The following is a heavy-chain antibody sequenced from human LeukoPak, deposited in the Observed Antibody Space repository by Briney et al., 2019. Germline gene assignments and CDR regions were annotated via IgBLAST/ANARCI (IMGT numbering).Heavy chain of an antibody. J-gene: IGHJ4*02. CDR1: GGSISSCY. D-gene: IGHD3-16*01. V-gene: IGHV4-59*01. Sequence: SETLSLTCSVSGGSISSCYWSWIRQPPGKGLEWIGFIYYSGSTNSNPSLKGRVTISVDTSKNQFSLNLSSVTAADTAVYYCARSPYVPLQLDYWGQGTLVTVSS. CDR2: IYYSGST. CDR3: ARSPYVPLQLDY.